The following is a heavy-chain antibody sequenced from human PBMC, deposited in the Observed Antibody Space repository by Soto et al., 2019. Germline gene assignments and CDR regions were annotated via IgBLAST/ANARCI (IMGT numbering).Heavy chain of an antibody. CDR3: ATRGTYYYDSSGYDAFDI. CDR1: GGTFSSYA. CDR2: IIPIFGTA. Sequence: QVQLMQSGAEVKKPGSSVKVSCKASGGTFSSYAISWVRQAPGQGLEWMGGIIPIFGTANYVQKFQGRVTITADESPSTAYMELNSLRSEDTAVYYCATRGTYYYDSSGYDAFDIWGQGTMVTVSS. D-gene: IGHD3-22*01. V-gene: IGHV1-69*01. J-gene: IGHJ3*02.